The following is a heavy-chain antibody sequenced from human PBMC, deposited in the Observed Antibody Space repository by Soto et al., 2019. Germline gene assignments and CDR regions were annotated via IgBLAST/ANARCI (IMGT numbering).Heavy chain of an antibody. V-gene: IGHV1-69*13. D-gene: IGHD6-6*01. CDR2: IIPIFGTA. Sequence: SVKVSCKASGGTFSSYSISWVRQAPGQGLEWMGGIIPIFGTANYAQKFQGRVTITADESTSTAYMELSSLRSEDTAVYYCARGNGYSSSSLWFDPWGQGTLVTVSS. CDR3: ARGNGYSSSSLWFDP. CDR1: GGTFSSYS. J-gene: IGHJ5*02.